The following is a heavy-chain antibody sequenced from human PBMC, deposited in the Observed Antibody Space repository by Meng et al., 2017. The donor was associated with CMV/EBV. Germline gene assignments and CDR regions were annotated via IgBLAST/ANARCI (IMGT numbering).Heavy chain of an antibody. CDR3: AHRGRIAAAGTDWFDP. CDR2: IYWDDDK. D-gene: IGHD6-13*01. CDR1: GFSLSTRGVG. Sequence: QITLKESGPTLVKPTQTLPLTCPFSGFSLSTRGVGVGWIRQPPGKALEWLALIYWDDDKRYSPSLKSRLTITKDTSKNQVVLTMTNMDPVDTATYYCAHRGRIAAAGTDWFDPWGQGTLVTVSS. J-gene: IGHJ5*02. V-gene: IGHV2-5*02.